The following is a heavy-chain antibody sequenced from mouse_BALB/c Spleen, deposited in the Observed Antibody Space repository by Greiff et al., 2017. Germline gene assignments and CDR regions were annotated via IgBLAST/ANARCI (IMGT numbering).Heavy chain of an antibody. CDR2: ISSGGST. CDR3: AREGGYYVDY. V-gene: IGHV5-6-5*01. Sequence: EVQRVESGGGLVKPGGSLKLSCAASGFTFSSYAMSWVRQTPEKRLEWVASISSGGSTYYPDSVKGRFTISRDNARNILYLQMSSLRSEDTAMYYCAREGGYYVDYWGQGTTLTVSS. J-gene: IGHJ2*01. CDR1: GFTFSSYA.